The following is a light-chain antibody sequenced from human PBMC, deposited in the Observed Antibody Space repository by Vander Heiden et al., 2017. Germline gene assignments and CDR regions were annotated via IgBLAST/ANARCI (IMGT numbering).Light chain of an antibody. CDR2: AAS. CDR3: LQSDSTPST. J-gene: IGKJ2*01. CDR1: QSISSY. V-gene: IGKV1-39*01. Sequence: IQMTQSPSSLSASVGDRATITCRASQSISSYLNWYQQKPGKAPKLLIYAASSLQSGVPSRFSGSGSGTDFTLTISSLQPEDFATYYCLQSDSTPSTFGQGTKLEIK.